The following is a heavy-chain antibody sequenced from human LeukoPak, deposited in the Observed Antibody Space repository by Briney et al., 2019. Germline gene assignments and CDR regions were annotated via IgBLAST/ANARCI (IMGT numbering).Heavy chain of an antibody. CDR2: ITGSDGST. J-gene: IGHJ4*02. V-gene: IGHV3-23*01. CDR1: GFTFSNYA. D-gene: IGHD2-15*01. CDR3: ARCYCSGGSCYYFDS. Sequence: GGSLRLSCAASGFTFSNYAMTWVRQVPGKGLEWVSGITGSDGSTDYADSVKGRFAISRDNSKDTLYLQMNSLTDADTAIYFCARCYCSGGSCYYFDSWGQGTLATVSS.